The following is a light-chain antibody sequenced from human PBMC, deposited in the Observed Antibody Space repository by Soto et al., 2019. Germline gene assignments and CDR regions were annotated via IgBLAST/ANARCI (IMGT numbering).Light chain of an antibody. CDR2: KVN. V-gene: IGLV2-14*01. CDR1: SSDIGAYHY. CDR3: SSYTTNDLRI. J-gene: IGLJ2*01. Sequence: QSVLTQPASVSGSPGQSIAISCTGTSSDIGAYHYVSWYQQHPGKAPKLMIYKVNNRPSRVSNRFSGSKSGNTASLTISGLQSEDEADYYCSSYTTNDLRIFGGGTKLTVL.